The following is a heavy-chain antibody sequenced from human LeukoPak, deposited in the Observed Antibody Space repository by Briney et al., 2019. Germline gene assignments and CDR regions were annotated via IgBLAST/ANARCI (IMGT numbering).Heavy chain of an antibody. D-gene: IGHD6-19*01. CDR3: AKYSGSGWSDAFDI. J-gene: IGHJ3*02. CDR2: ISGSGGST. CDR1: GFTFSKYW. Sequence: GGSLRLSCAGSGFTFSKYWMTWVRQAPGKGLEWVSAISGSGGSTYYADSVKGRFTISRDNSKNTLYLQMNSLRAEDTAVYYCAKYSGSGWSDAFDIWGQGTMVTVSS. V-gene: IGHV3-23*01.